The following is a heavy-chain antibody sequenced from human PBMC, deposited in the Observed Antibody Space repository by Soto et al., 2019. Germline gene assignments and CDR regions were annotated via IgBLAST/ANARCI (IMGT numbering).Heavy chain of an antibody. CDR3: ARTGGRYDSGVYVELD. CDR2: IYYSGST. CDR1: GGSISSGDYF. V-gene: IGHV4-30-4*01. D-gene: IGHD4-17*01. Sequence: QVQLQESGPGLVKPSQTLSLTCTVSGGSISSGDYFWSWIRQPAGKGLEWIGYIYYSGSTYYNPPLKSRVTISVDTSKNQFSLKLRSVTAADTAVYYCARTGGRYDSGVYVELDWGQGTLVTVSS. J-gene: IGHJ4*02.